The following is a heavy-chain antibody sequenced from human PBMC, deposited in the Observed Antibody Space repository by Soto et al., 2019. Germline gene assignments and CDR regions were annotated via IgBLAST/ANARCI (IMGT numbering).Heavy chain of an antibody. V-gene: IGHV4-34*01. CDR1: RASFRGYY. Sequence: PSETLSLTCALNRASFRGYYWTWIRQPPGTGLEWIGEINHSGSTNYNPSLKSRVTISVDTSKNQFSLKLISVTAADTAVYYCARRYGSFFDIWGQGTMVT. D-gene: IGHD3-10*01. J-gene: IGHJ3*02. CDR2: INHSGST. CDR3: ARRYGSFFDI.